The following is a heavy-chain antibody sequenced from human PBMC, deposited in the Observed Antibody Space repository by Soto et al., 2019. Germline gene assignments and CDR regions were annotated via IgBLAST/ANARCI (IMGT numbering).Heavy chain of an antibody. CDR1: GFTFSSYA. V-gene: IGHV3-23*01. CDR2: ISGSGGST. D-gene: IGHD6-19*01. J-gene: IGHJ4*02. CDR3: TTEVFIAVAGTGSAFDY. Sequence: GXFLRLSCAASGFTFSSYAMSWFRQAPVNGLEWVSAISGSGGSTYYADSVKGRFTISRDNSKNTLYLQMNSLETEDTAVYYCTTEVFIAVAGTGSAFDYWGQGTLVTVSS.